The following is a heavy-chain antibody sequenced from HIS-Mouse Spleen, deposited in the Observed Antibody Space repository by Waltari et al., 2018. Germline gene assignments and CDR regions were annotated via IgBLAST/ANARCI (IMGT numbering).Heavy chain of an antibody. CDR1: GFSLSTRGMV. Sequence: QVTLRESGPALVKPTQTLTLTCTFSGFSLSTRGMVGRWIRQPTGKALEWLARIDWDDDKYYSTSLKTRLTISKDTSKNQVVLTMTNMDPVDTATYYCARIRSCGYSSPEYYFDYWGQGTLVTVSS. CDR3: ARIRSCGYSSPEYYFDY. D-gene: IGHD5-18*01. V-gene: IGHV2-70*15. J-gene: IGHJ4*02. CDR2: IDWDDDK.